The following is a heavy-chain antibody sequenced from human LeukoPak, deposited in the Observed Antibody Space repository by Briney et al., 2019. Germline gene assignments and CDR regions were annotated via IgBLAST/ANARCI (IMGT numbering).Heavy chain of an antibody. CDR1: GFTFGTPT. Sequence: GGSLSLSCTTSGFTFGTPTMHWFRQAPGKGLQWIGFIRSSGTTQYAASVKGRFTISRDDSKSIAYLQMNSLKTEDTAVYYCTRDRFYVWFDPWGQGTLVTVSS. V-gene: IGHV3-49*03. D-gene: IGHD3-16*01. J-gene: IGHJ5*02. CDR3: TRDRFYVWFDP. CDR2: IRSSGTT.